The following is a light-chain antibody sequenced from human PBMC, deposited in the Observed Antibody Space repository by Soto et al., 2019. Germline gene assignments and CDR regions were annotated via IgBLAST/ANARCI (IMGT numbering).Light chain of an antibody. J-gene: IGKJ1*01. CDR3: QQSYSTSWT. Sequence: DIQMTQSPLSLSASVGDRVTITCRAGQYIGRYLNWYQQKPGKAPKLLIYAASSLQSGVPSRFSGSGSGTDFTLTISSLQPEDFATYYCQQSYSTSWTFGQGTKVDIK. CDR2: AAS. V-gene: IGKV1-39*01. CDR1: QYIGRY.